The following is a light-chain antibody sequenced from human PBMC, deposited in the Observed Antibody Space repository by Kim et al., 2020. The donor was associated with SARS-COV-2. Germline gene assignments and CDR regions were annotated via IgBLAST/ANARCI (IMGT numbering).Light chain of an antibody. CDR1: KLGDKY. CDR2: QDS. V-gene: IGLV3-1*01. Sequence: SYELTQPPSVSVSPGQTASITCSGDKLGDKYACWYQQMPGQSPVLVIYQDSKRPSGIPERFSGSNSGNTATLTISGTQAMDEADYYCQAWDSSNAVFGGWTQLTVL. CDR3: QAWDSSNAV. J-gene: IGLJ2*01.